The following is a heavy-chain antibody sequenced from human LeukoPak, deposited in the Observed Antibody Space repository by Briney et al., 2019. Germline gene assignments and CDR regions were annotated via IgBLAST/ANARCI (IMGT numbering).Heavy chain of an antibody. CDR2: IYYSGST. CDR1: GSSISSGYY. D-gene: IGHD3-9*01. V-gene: IGHV4-38-2*01. Sequence: PSETLSLTCAVSGSSISSGYYWGWIRQPPGKGLEWIGSIYYSGSTYYNPSLKSRVTISVDMSKNQFSLKLSSVTAADTAVYYCARPTATIPSVNDAFDIWGQGTMVTVSS. J-gene: IGHJ3*02. CDR3: ARPTATIPSVNDAFDI.